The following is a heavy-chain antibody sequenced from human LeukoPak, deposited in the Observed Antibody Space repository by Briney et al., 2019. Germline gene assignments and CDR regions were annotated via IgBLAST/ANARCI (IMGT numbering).Heavy chain of an antibody. J-gene: IGHJ3*02. CDR3: ARDLYCGGDCYSYGAFDI. D-gene: IGHD2-21*02. Sequence: PSETLSLTCGVSGGSFSDDFWSWIRQPPGKGLEWIGEINHSGSTNHNPSLESRVTISVDTSKNHFSLKLSSVTAADTAVYYCARDLYCGGDCYSYGAFDIWGQGTMVTVSS. V-gene: IGHV4-34*01. CDR2: INHSGST. CDR1: GGSFSDDF.